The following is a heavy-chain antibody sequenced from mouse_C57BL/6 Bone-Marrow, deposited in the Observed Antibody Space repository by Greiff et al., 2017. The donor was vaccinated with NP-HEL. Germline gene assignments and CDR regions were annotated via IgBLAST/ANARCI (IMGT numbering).Heavy chain of an antibody. D-gene: IGHD2-4*01. CDR1: GYTFTSYL. J-gene: IGHJ1*03. Sequence: QVQLQQPGAELVKPGASVKLSCKASGYTFTSYLMHWVKQRPGRGLEWIGRIDPNSGGTKYNEKFKSKATLTVDKPSSTAYMQLSSLTSEDSAVYYCAREGGLRRPHWYFDVWGTGTTVTVSS. CDR2: IDPNSGGT. CDR3: AREGGLRRPHWYFDV. V-gene: IGHV1-72*01.